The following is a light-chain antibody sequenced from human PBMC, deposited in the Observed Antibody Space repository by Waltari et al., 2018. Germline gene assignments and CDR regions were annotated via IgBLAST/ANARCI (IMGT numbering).Light chain of an antibody. V-gene: IGKV3-20*01. Sequence: EIVLTQSPGTLSLSPGERATLSCRARQSVSRALAGYQQKPGQAPRLLIYDAFSRATGIPDRFSGSGSGTDFSLTISRLEPEDFAVYYCQKYESLPATFGQGTKVEIK. J-gene: IGKJ1*01. CDR2: DAF. CDR1: QSVSRA. CDR3: QKYESLPAT.